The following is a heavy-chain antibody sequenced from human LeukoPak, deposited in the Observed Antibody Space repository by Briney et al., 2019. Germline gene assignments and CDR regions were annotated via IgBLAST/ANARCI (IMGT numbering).Heavy chain of an antibody. D-gene: IGHD2-2*01. V-gene: IGHV4-34*01. CDR1: GGSFSDYY. CDR3: ARGCSSTSCYQSHRHFAY. CDR2: INHSGST. J-gene: IGHJ4*02. Sequence: SETLSLTCAVYGGSFSDYYWSWIRQPPGKGLEWTGEINHSGSTNYNPSLKSRVTISVDTSKNQFSLKLSSVTAADTAVYYCARGCSSTSCYQSHRHFAYWGQGTLVTVSS.